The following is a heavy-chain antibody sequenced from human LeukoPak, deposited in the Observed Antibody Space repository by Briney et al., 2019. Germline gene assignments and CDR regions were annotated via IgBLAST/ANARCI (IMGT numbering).Heavy chain of an antibody. Sequence: ASVKVSCEASGYTFTSYDINWVRQATGQGLEWMGWMNPNSGNTGYAQKFQGRVTITRNTSISTAYMELSSLRSEDTAVYYCARGRNRITIFGVVSTYYFDYWGQGTLVTVSS. CDR3: ARGRNRITIFGVVSTYYFDY. CDR2: MNPNSGNT. J-gene: IGHJ4*02. CDR1: GYTFTSYD. D-gene: IGHD3-3*01. V-gene: IGHV1-8*03.